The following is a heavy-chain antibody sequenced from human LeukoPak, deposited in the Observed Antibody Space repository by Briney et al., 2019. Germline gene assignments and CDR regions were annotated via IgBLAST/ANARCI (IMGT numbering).Heavy chain of an antibody. CDR3: ARHYYDSSGAAFDI. CDR1: GYTFTSYD. CDR2: MNPNSGNT. J-gene: IGHJ3*02. D-gene: IGHD3-22*01. Sequence: ASVKVSCKASGYTFTSYDINRVRQAPGQGLEWMGWMNPNSGNTGYAQKFQGRVTMTRNTSISTAYMELSSLRSEDTAVYYCARHYYDSSGAAFDIWGQGTMVTVSS. V-gene: IGHV1-8*01.